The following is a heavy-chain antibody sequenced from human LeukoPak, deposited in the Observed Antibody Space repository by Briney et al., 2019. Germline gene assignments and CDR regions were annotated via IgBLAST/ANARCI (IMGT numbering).Heavy chain of an antibody. D-gene: IGHD5-18*01. J-gene: IGHJ4*02. CDR1: GFTFSSYW. Sequence: GGSLRLSCAASGFTFSSYWMSWVRQAPGKGLEWVANIKQDGSEKYYVDSVKGRFTISRDNAKNSLYLQMNSLRAEDTAVYYCATTPADTAMALFDYWGQGTLVTVSS. CDR2: IKQDGSEK. CDR3: ATTPADTAMALFDY. V-gene: IGHV3-7*01.